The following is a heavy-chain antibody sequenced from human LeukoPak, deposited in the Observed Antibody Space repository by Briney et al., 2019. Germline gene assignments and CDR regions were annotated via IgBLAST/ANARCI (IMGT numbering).Heavy chain of an antibody. Sequence: PSETLSLTCAVYGASFSGYYWSWIRQPPGKGLEWIGEINHSGSTNYNPSLKSRVTISVDTSKNQFSLKLSSVTAADTAVYYCARALGRYSSGWYNYWGEGTLVTVSS. CDR1: GASFSGYY. V-gene: IGHV4-34*01. D-gene: IGHD6-19*01. J-gene: IGHJ4*02. CDR2: INHSGST. CDR3: ARALGRYSSGWYNY.